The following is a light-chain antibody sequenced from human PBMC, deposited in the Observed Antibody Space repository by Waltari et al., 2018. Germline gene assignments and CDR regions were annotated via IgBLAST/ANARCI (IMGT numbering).Light chain of an antibody. CDR2: AAS. J-gene: IGKJ5*01. Sequence: DIQMTQSPTSVSASVGDRVTITCRASQGIKSWLVWYQQKPGQAPKFLISAASSLEGGVPSRFSASGSGTDFTLTISSLQPEDFATYYCQQASRLPITFGHGTRLEIK. CDR3: QQASRLPIT. V-gene: IGKV1D-12*01. CDR1: QGIKSW.